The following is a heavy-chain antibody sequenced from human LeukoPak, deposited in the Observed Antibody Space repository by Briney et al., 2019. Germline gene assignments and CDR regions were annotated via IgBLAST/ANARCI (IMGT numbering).Heavy chain of an antibody. Sequence: GGSLRLSCAASGFTVNSNYMSWVRQAPGKGLEWVSVVYSGDRTYCADSVKGRFTISRDDSTNTLYLLMNSLRAEDTAVYYCARGYLIDYWGQGTLVTDSS. CDR2: VYSGDRT. CDR1: GFTVNSNY. CDR3: ARGYLIDY. V-gene: IGHV3-66*01. J-gene: IGHJ4*02. D-gene: IGHD1-26*01.